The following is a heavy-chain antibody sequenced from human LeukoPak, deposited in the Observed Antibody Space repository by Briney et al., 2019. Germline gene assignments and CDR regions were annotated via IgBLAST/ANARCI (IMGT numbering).Heavy chain of an antibody. CDR3: ATYLYGIFDF. Sequence: KTSHTLCLMHSFWNPIRRFSCSLVRKRPWKGLEWIGYISYSGSTNSNPSLKSRVTISVDTSKKQFSLKLRSVTAADTAVYYCATYLYGIFDFWGQGTLVTVSS. J-gene: IGHJ4*02. V-gene: IGHV4-59*07. CDR1: NPIRRFS. CDR2: ISYSGST. D-gene: IGHD4-17*01.